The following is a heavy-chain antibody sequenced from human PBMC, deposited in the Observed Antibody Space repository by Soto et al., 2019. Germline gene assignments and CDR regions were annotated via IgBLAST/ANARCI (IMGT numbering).Heavy chain of an antibody. V-gene: IGHV1-69*13. D-gene: IGHD4-4*01. CDR2: IIPIFGTA. CDR3: ARDPLTTVTTNYYYGMDV. Sequence: SVKVSCKASGGTFSSYAISWVRQAPGQGLEWMGGIIPIFGTANYAQKFQGRVTITADESTSTAYMELSSLRSEDTAVYYCARDPLTTVTTNYYYGMDVWGQGTTVTVSS. CDR1: GGTFSSYA. J-gene: IGHJ6*02.